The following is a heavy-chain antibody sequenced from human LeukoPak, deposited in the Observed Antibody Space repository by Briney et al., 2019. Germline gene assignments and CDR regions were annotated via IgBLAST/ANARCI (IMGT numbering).Heavy chain of an antibody. CDR1: GFTLSSYA. CDR3: AKGDPSLSIVVVPAATDY. Sequence: PGGSLRLSCAASGFTLSSYAMSWVRQAPGKGLEWVSAISGSGGSTYYADSVKGRFTISRDNSKNTLYLQMNSLRAEDTAVYYCAKGDPSLSIVVVPAATDYWGQGTLVTVSS. V-gene: IGHV3-23*01. J-gene: IGHJ4*02. D-gene: IGHD2-2*01. CDR2: ISGSGGST.